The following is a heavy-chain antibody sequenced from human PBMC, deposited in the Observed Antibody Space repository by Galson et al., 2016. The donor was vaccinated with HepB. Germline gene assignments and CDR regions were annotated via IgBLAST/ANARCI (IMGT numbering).Heavy chain of an antibody. CDR1: AYTFTGYG. Sequence: SVKVSCKASAYTFTGYGISWVRQAPGQGLEWMGWISAYNGDTKYAQKFQGRVTMTTDTSTSTAYMEPRSLRSDDTAVYYCARYRAATAYSDFWGQGTLVTVSS. V-gene: IGHV1-18*01. J-gene: IGHJ4*02. D-gene: IGHD6-25*01. CDR2: ISAYNGDT. CDR3: ARYRAATAYSDF.